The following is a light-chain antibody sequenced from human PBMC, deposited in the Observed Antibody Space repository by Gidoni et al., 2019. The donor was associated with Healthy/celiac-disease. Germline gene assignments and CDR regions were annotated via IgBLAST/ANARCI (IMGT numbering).Light chain of an antibody. CDR3: QQYYSYLNT. CDR1: QGISSY. V-gene: IGKV1-8*01. J-gene: IGKJ2*01. Sequence: AIRMTQSPSSFSASTGDRVTITCRASQGISSYLAWYQQKPGKAPKLLIYAASTLQSGVPSRFSGSGSGTDFTLTISCLQSEDFATYYCQQYYSYLNTFGQXTKLEIK. CDR2: AAS.